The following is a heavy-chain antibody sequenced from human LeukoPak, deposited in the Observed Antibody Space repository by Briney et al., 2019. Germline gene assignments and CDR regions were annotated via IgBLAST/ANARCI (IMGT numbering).Heavy chain of an antibody. V-gene: IGHV4-30-4*01. CDR3: ARGVGSSWYGD. D-gene: IGHD6-13*01. CDR2: IYYSGST. CDR1: GGSISNGDYY. J-gene: IGHJ4*02. Sequence: SETLSLTCTVSGGSISNGDYYWTGIRQPPAKGLEWIGYIYYSGSTYYNPSLKSRLTISVDTSKKQFSLKLTSVTAADTAVYFCARGVGSSWYGDWGQGTLVTVSS.